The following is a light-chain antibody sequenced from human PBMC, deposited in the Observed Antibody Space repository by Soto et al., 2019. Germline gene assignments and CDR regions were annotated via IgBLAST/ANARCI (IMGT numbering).Light chain of an antibody. Sequence: DIQMTQSPSTLSASVGDRVAITCRASQSISSWLAWYQQKAGKAPKLLIYQASILESGVPSRLSGSGSGTDFTLTLSSLHPDDFATYYCQQYNTFLYTFGQGTKLQIQ. CDR1: QSISSW. CDR3: QQYNTFLYT. V-gene: IGKV1-5*03. CDR2: QAS. J-gene: IGKJ2*01.